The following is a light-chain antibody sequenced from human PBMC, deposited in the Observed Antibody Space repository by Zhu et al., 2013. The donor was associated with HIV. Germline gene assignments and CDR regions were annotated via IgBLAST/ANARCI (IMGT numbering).Light chain of an antibody. J-gene: IGKJ3*01. CDR2: WAS. V-gene: IGKV4-1*01. CDR1: QSVLYSSNNKNY. CDR3: QQYYSVPFT. Sequence: DIVMTQSPDSLAVSLGERATINCKSSQSVLYSSNNKNYLAWYQQKPGQPPRLLIYWASTRESGVPDRFSGSGSGTDFTLTISSLQAEDAAVYYCQQYYSVPFTFGPGTKVDFK.